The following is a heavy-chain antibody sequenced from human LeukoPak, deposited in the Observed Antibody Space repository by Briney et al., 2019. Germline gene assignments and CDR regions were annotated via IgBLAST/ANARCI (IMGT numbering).Heavy chain of an antibody. Sequence: GGSLRLSCTASGFTFTTHAMHRVRQAPGMGLEWVAFIWFDGSNKHYADFVEGRFTISKDNSENTVYLQMNSLRVEDTAIYYCAGDPPNSGFALDVWGQGTMVTVSS. CDR1: GFTFTTHA. D-gene: IGHD7-27*01. J-gene: IGHJ3*01. CDR3: AGDPPNSGFALDV. CDR2: IWFDGSNK. V-gene: IGHV3-33*01.